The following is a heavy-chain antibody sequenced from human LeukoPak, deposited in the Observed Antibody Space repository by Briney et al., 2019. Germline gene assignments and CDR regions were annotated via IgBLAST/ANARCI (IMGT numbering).Heavy chain of an antibody. CDR1: GGSLSGYY. D-gene: IGHD2-2*01. CDR3: ARGLSQLPPGGY. J-gene: IGHJ4*02. V-gene: IGHV4-34*01. Sequence: SETLSLTCAVYGGSLSGYYWSWIRQPPGKGLEWIGKINHSGSTNYNPSLKRRVTISVDTSQRQFSLKLSSVTAADTAVYYCARGLSQLPPGGYWGQGTLVTVSS. CDR2: INHSGST.